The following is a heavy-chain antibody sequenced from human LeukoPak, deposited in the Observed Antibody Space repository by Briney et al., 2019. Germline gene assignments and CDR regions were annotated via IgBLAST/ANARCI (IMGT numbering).Heavy chain of an antibody. V-gene: IGHV3-74*01. Sequence: PGGSLRLSCAASGFTFSNYWMHWVRQAPGKGLVWVSRISTDGSSTSYADFLKGRFTISRDNAKNTLYLQMNSLRAEDTAVYYCARDSAYCGGDCYSFAYWGQGTLVTVSS. CDR1: GFTFSNYW. D-gene: IGHD2-21*02. CDR2: ISTDGSST. CDR3: ARDSAYCGGDCYSFAY. J-gene: IGHJ4*02.